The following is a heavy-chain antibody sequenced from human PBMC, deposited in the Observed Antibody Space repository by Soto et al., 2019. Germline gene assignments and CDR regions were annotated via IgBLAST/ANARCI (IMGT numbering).Heavy chain of an antibody. CDR1: GFTVSSNY. D-gene: IGHD6-13*01. Sequence: GGSLRLSCAASGFTVSSNYMSWVRQAPGKGLEWVSVIYSGGSTYYADSVKGRFTISRDNSKNTLYLQMNSLRAEDTAVYYCASVGAAAGTMLSWFDPWGQGTLVTVSS. CDR2: IYSGGST. CDR3: ASVGAAAGTMLSWFDP. V-gene: IGHV3-66*01. J-gene: IGHJ5*02.